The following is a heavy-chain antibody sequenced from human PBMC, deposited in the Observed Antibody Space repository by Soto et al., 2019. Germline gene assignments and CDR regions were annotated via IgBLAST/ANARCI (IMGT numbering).Heavy chain of an antibody. V-gene: IGHV3-9*01. CDR1: GFAFGDSA. CDR3: AKAPYAGYFYYFDS. J-gene: IGHJ4*02. D-gene: IGHD5-12*01. CDR2: ISWKSGAK. Sequence: PGGSLRLSCAVAGFAFGDSAMHWVRQAPGKGRGWVGGISWKSGAKGYADSGKGRFTTSRDNAKKSLYLQMDTLRPEYTALSYCAKAPYAGYFYYFDSWGQGTLVTVSS.